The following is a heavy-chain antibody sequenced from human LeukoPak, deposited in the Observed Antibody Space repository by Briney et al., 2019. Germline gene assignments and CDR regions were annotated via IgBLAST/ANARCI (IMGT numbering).Heavy chain of an antibody. V-gene: IGHV1-18*01. Sequence: ASVKVSCKASGYTFTSYGISWVRQAPGQGLEWMGWISAYNGNTNYAQKLQGRVTMTTDTSTSTAYMELRSLRSDDTAVYYCAREVSGSYASYYYYGMDVWGQGTTATVSS. CDR3: AREVSGSYASYYYYGMDV. CDR2: ISAYNGNT. J-gene: IGHJ6*02. D-gene: IGHD1-26*01. CDR1: GYTFTSYG.